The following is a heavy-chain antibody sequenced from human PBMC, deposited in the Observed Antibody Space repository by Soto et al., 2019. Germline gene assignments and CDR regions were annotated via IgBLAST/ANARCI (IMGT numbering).Heavy chain of an antibody. CDR3: ARILTYYYESSTYAAAFDI. J-gene: IGHJ3*02. Sequence: SAPTLVNPTQTLTLTCTFSGFSLSTSEMCVSWIRQPPGKALEWLARIDWDDDKYYSTSLKPRLTISKDTSKNQVVLTMTNMDTVDTATYYCARILTYYYESSTYAAAFDISGQGTMVTLSS. D-gene: IGHD3-22*01. V-gene: IGHV2-70*11. CDR2: IDWDDDK. CDR1: GFSLSTSEMC.